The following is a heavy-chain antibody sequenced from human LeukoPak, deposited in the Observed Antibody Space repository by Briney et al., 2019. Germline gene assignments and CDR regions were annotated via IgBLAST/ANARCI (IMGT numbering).Heavy chain of an antibody. D-gene: IGHD6-13*01. V-gene: IGHV4-59*01. CDR2: IYYSGGT. Sequence: SETLSLTCTVSGGSISSYYWSWIRQPPGKGLEWIGYIYYSGGTNYNPSLKSRVTISVDTSKNQFSLKLSSVTAADTAVYYCARETAAAGTWFDPWGQGTLVTVSS. CDR1: GGSISSYY. J-gene: IGHJ5*02. CDR3: ARETAAAGTWFDP.